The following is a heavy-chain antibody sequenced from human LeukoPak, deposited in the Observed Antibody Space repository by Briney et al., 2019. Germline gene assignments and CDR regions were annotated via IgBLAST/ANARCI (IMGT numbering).Heavy chain of an antibody. J-gene: IGHJ5*02. CDR3: AREKRVAGSRGGFDP. CDR2: INPNSGGT. CDR1: GYTFTGYY. D-gene: IGHD6-19*01. V-gene: IGHV1-2*02. Sequence: ASVKVSCKASGYTFTGYYMHWVRQAPGQGLEWMGWINPNSGGTNYAQEFQGRVTMTRDTSISTAYMEPSRLRSDDTAVYYCAREKRVAGSRGGFDPWGQGTLVTVPS.